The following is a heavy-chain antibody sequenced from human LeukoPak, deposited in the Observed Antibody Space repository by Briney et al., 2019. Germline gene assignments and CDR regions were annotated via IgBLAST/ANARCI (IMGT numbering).Heavy chain of an antibody. V-gene: IGHV4-39*07. J-gene: IGHJ5*02. CDR3: ARDGELWLYWFDP. CDR1: GGSISSSSYF. Sequence: SETLSLTCSVSGGSISSSSYFWGWIRQPPGKGLEWIASVHYSGSTYYNPSLKSRVTISIDTSKNQFSPKLSSVTAADTAVYYCARDGELWLYWFDPWGQGTLVTVSS. CDR2: VHYSGST. D-gene: IGHD5-18*01.